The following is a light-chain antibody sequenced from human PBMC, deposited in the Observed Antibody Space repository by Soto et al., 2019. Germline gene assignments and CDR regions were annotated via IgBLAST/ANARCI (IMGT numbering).Light chain of an antibody. V-gene: IGKV3-20*01. CDR2: GAS. CDR3: QQYGSSWT. J-gene: IGKJ1*01. CDR1: QSVSSSF. Sequence: EIVLTQSPGTLSLSPGERATLSCRASQSVSSSFLAWFQQKPGQAPRLLIYGASSRATGIPDRFSGSGSGTDFTLTISRVEPEDFAVYYCQQYGSSWTFSQGTKVEIK.